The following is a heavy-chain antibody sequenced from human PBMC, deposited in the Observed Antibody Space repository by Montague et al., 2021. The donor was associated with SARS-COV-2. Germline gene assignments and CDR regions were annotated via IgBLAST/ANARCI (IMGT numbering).Heavy chain of an antibody. CDR3: ARAANILSGFYNHPFEY. CDR1: GGSISSYY. V-gene: IGHV4-59*13. CDR2: IYDSDTT. D-gene: IGHD3-9*01. Sequence: SETLSLTCTVSGGSISSYYWSWIRQPPGKGLEWIGYIYDSDTTNNNPSFWSRVSMSSDRSKNQFSLKLTSVTPADTAVYYCARAANILSGFYNHPFEYWGQGILVTVSS. J-gene: IGHJ4*02.